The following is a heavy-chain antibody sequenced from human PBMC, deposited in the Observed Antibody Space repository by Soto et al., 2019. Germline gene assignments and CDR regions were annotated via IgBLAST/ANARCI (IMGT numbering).Heavy chain of an antibody. CDR1: GFTFSNAW. D-gene: IGHD5-12*01. J-gene: IGHJ3*02. V-gene: IGHV3-15*01. Sequence: GGSLRLSCAASGFTFSNAWMSWVRQAPGKGLEWVGRIKSKTDGGTTDYAAHVKGRFTISKADSKNTLYLQMNSLKTEDTAVYYCTTDFSLRGYSGYDFRGPADAFDIWGQGTMVTVSS. CDR2: IKSKTDGGTT. CDR3: TTDFSLRGYSGYDFRGPADAFDI.